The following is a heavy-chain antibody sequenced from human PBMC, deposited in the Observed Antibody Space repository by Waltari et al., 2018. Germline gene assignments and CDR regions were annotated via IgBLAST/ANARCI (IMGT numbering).Heavy chain of an antibody. CDR1: GSSLRRGYY. Sequence: QVQLQQSGPGQVKPSGTLSLTCAVSGSSLRRGYYWGWIRQPLGKGLEWIGSVSPSGSTYYNPSLKSRVTISILMSKHQFSLELRSVTAADTAVYFCASDLGGTAVATDTFDIWGQGTMVIVSS. J-gene: IGHJ3*02. V-gene: IGHV4-38-2*01. CDR3: ASDLGGTAVATDTFDI. CDR2: VSPSGST. D-gene: IGHD6-19*01.